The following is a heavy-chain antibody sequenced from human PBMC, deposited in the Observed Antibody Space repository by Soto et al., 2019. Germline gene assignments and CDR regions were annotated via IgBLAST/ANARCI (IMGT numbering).Heavy chain of an antibody. V-gene: IGHV1-58*02. D-gene: IGHD6-6*01. CDR3: AGIPLEYSSSQSDFDY. CDR1: GFTFTSSA. Sequence: ASVKVSCKASGFTFTSSAMQWVRQARGQRLEWIGWIVVGSGNTNYAQKFQERVTITRDMSTSTAYMELSSLRSEDTAVYYCAGIPLEYSSSQSDFDYWGQGTLVTVSS. CDR2: IVVGSGNT. J-gene: IGHJ4*02.